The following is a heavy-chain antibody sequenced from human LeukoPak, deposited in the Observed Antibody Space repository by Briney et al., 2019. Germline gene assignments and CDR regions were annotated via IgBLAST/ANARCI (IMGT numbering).Heavy chain of an antibody. V-gene: IGHV3-30*18. CDR2: ISYDGSNK. J-gene: IGHJ4*02. Sequence: PGRSLRLSCAASGFTFSSYGMHWVRQAPGKGLEWVAVISYDGSNKYYADSVKGRFTISRDNSKNKLYLQMNSLRAEDTAVYYCAKGGTVTTRSHFDYWGQGTLVTVSS. CDR1: GFTFSSYG. D-gene: IGHD4-17*01. CDR3: AKGGTVTTRSHFDY.